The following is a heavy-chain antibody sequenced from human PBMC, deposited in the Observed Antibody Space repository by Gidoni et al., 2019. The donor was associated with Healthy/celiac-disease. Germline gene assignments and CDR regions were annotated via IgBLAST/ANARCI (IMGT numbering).Heavy chain of an antibody. CDR3: ARAPYYDFWSGYHPYYFDY. CDR1: GGSVSSGSYY. Sequence: QVQLQESGPGLVTPSETLSLTCTVSGGSVSSGSYYWSWIRQPPGKGLEWIGYIYYSGSTNYNPSLKSRVTISVDTSKNQFSLKLSSVTAADTAVYYCARAPYYDFWSGYHPYYFDYWGQGTLVTVSS. J-gene: IGHJ4*02. V-gene: IGHV4-61*01. D-gene: IGHD3-3*01. CDR2: IYYSGST.